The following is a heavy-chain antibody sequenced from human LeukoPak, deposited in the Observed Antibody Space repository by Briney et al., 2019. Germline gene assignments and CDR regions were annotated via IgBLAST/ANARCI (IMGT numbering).Heavy chain of an antibody. V-gene: IGHV1-69*02. J-gene: IGHJ2*01. Sequence: ASVKVSCKASGYTFTGYYMHWVRQAPGQGLEWMGRIIPILGIANYAQKFQGRVTITADKSTSTAYMELSSLRSEDTAVYYCARRRTYYYDSSGYSDWYFDLWGRGTLVTVSS. CDR1: GYTFTGYY. CDR3: ARRRTYYYDSSGYSDWYFDL. D-gene: IGHD3-22*01. CDR2: IIPILGIA.